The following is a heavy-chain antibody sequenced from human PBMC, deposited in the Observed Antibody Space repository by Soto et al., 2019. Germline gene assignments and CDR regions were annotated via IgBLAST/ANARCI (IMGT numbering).Heavy chain of an antibody. CDR3: ARGVRGRGGTTVTIFVDY. V-gene: IGHV4-34*01. CDR1: GGSFSGYY. Sequence: SETLSLTCAVYGGSFSGYYWSWIRQPPGKGLEWIGEINHSGSTNYNPSLKSRVTISVDTSKNQFSLKLSSVTAADTAVYYCARGVRGRGGTTVTIFVDYWGQGTLVTVSS. J-gene: IGHJ4*02. D-gene: IGHD4-4*01. CDR2: INHSGST.